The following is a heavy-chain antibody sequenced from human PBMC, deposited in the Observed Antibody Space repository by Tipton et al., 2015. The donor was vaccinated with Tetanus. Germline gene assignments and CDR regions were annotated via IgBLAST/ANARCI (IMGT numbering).Heavy chain of an antibody. Sequence: QLVQSGGGLVKPGGSLRLSCEVSGFIFSSYTMNWVRQTPGKGLEWVSSISSTSSYIYYAASLTGRITISRDNSKNMLFLEMNSARAEDTAMYYCARGRRSMVRNVMFYFGFWGQGSLVTVSS. V-gene: IGHV3-21*06. CDR3: ARGRRSMVRNVMFYFGF. J-gene: IGHJ4*02. CDR1: GFIFSSYT. D-gene: IGHD3-10*01. CDR2: ISSTSSYI.